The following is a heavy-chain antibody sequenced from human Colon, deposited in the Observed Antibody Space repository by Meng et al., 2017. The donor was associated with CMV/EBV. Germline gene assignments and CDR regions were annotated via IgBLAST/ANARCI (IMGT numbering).Heavy chain of an antibody. CDR2: ISYDGSNK. J-gene: IGHJ4*02. V-gene: IGHV3-30*04. D-gene: IGHD4-17*01. Sequence: SCAASGFTFSSYAMHWVRQAPGKGLEWVAVISYDGSNKYYADSVKGRFTISRDNSKNTLYLQMNSLRAEDTAVYYCARGSTVTTAFDYWGQGTLVTVSS. CDR3: ARGSTVTTAFDY. CDR1: GFTFSSYA.